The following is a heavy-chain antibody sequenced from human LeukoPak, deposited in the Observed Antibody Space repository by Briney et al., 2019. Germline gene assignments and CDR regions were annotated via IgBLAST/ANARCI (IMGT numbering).Heavy chain of an antibody. J-gene: IGHJ3*02. Sequence: GESLKISCKGFGYSFTTYWINWVRQMPGKSLEWMGIIYPGDSDTRYSPSFQGQVTISADKSISTAYLQWGSLKASDTAMYCCASLADYYGWERSFDIWGQGTMVTVSS. D-gene: IGHD3-10*01. CDR1: GYSFTTYW. CDR3: ASLADYYGWERSFDI. CDR2: IYPGDSDT. V-gene: IGHV5-51*01.